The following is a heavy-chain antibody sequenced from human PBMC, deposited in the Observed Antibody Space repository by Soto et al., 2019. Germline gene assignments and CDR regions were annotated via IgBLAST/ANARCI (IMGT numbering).Heavy chain of an antibody. J-gene: IGHJ4*02. D-gene: IGHD2-8*02. V-gene: IGHV1-18*01. Sequence: QVHLVQSGAEVKKPGASVKVSCKGSGYDFTTYGITWMRQAPGQGLEWMAWISAHNGNTDYAQKLQGRVTVTRDTSTSTAYMELRSLRSDDTAVYYCARGRYWDYWGQGALVTVS. CDR2: ISAHNGNT. CDR1: GYDFTTYG. CDR3: ARGRYWDY.